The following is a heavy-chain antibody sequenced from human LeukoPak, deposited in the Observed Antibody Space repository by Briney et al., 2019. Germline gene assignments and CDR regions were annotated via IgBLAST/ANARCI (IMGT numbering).Heavy chain of an antibody. Sequence: GGSLRLSCAASGFSVSSNYMSWVRQAPGKGLVWVSRINNDGSDTNYADSVKGRFTISRDNAKNTLYLQMNSLRADDTAVYFCARKRDYGGNNPFDYWGRGTLVTVSS. CDR2: INNDGSDT. D-gene: IGHD4-23*01. V-gene: IGHV3-74*01. J-gene: IGHJ4*02. CDR1: GFSVSSNY. CDR3: ARKRDYGGNNPFDY.